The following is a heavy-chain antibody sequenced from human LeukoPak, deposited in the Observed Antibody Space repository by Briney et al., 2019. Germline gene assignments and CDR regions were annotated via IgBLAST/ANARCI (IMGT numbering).Heavy chain of an antibody. CDR1: GGSFSGYY. Sequence: PSETLSLTCAVYGGSFSGYYWSWIRQPPGKGLEWIGEINHSGSTNYNPSLKSRVTISVDTSKNQFSLKLSSVTAADTAVYYCARGPLDSADYSFDYWGQGALVTASS. CDR3: ARGPLDSADYSFDY. D-gene: IGHD3-22*01. V-gene: IGHV4-34*01. CDR2: INHSGST. J-gene: IGHJ4*02.